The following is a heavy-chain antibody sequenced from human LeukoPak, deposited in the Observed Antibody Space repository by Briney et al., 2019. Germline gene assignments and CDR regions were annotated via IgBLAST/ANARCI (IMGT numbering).Heavy chain of an antibody. CDR1: GYSFTIYW. D-gene: IGHD6-13*01. V-gene: IGHV5-51*01. CDR3: ARQPPYSSSWYWFDP. J-gene: IGHJ5*02. Sequence: GESLKISCKGSGYSFTIYWIGWVRQMPGKGLEWMGIIYPVDSDTRYSPSFQGQVTISADKSISTAYLQRSSLKASDTAMYYCARQPPYSSSWYWFDPWGQGTLVTVSS. CDR2: IYPVDSDT.